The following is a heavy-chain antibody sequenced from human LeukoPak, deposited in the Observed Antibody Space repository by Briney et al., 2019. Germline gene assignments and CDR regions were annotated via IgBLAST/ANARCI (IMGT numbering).Heavy chain of an antibody. V-gene: IGHV4-61*02. CDR1: GGSISSISYQ. D-gene: IGHD5-12*01. J-gene: IGHJ3*02. CDR2: TYSSGST. Sequence: SETLSLTCTVSGGSISSISYQWSWIRQPAGKGLEWIGRTYSSGSTNYNPSLKSRVSISIDTSKNQFSLKLSSVTAADTAVYYCASADIVATMGAFDIWGQGTMVTVSS. CDR3: ASADIVATMGAFDI.